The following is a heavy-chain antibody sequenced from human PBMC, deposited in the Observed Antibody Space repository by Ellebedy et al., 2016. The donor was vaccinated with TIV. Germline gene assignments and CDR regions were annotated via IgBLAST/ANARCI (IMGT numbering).Heavy chain of an antibody. D-gene: IGHD1-1*01. CDR1: GFTFTSSA. J-gene: IGHJ6*03. CDR3: AAEGGVLRTGTQRGYYYYMDV. CDR2: IVVGSGNT. V-gene: IGHV1-58*01. Sequence: SVKVSCXASGFTFTSSAVQWVRQARGQRLEWIGWIVVGSGNTNYAQKFQERVTITRDMSTSTAYMELSSLRSEDTAVYYCAAEGGVLRTGTQRGYYYYMDVWGKGTTVTVSS.